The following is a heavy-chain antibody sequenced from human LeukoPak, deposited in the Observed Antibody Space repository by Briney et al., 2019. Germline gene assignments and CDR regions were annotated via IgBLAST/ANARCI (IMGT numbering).Heavy chain of an antibody. CDR2: INHSGST. Sequence: SETLSLTCAVYGGSFSGYYWSWIRQPPGKGLEWIGEINHSGSTNYNPSLKSRVTISVDTSKNQFSLKLSSVTAADTAVYYCVGYSYGGVYWGQGTLVTVSS. J-gene: IGHJ4*02. D-gene: IGHD5-18*01. CDR3: VGYSYGGVY. CDR1: GGSFSGYY. V-gene: IGHV4-34*01.